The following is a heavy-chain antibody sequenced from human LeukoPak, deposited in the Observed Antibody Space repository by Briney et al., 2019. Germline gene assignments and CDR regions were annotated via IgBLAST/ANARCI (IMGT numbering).Heavy chain of an antibody. CDR3: TRNWNDDY. Sequence: PGGSLRLSCAASGFTFSTNWMSWVRQAPGKGLEWVSAISGSGGSTYYADSVKGRFTISRDNSKNTLYLQMNSLRAEDTAVYYCTRNWNDDYWGQGTLVTVSS. V-gene: IGHV3-23*01. CDR2: ISGSGGST. CDR1: GFTFSTNW. D-gene: IGHD1-1*01. J-gene: IGHJ4*02.